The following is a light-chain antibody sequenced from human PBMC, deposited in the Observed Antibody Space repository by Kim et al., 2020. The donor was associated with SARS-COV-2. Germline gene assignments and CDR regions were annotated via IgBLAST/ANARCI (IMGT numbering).Light chain of an antibody. CDR1: SSNIGKNV. J-gene: IGLJ3*02. CDR2: TNN. V-gene: IGLV1-44*01. CDR3: SAWDDNLKGRV. Sequence: QPVLTQTPSASGIPGQRVTISCSGSSSNIGKNVVNWYQHVPGTAPKLLIYTNNQRPSGVPDRFSGSKSGTSASLAISGLQSEDEADYYCSAWDDNLKGRVFGGGTQLTV.